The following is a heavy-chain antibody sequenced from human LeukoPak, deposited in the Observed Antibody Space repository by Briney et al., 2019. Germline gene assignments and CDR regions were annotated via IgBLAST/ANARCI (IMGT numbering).Heavy chain of an antibody. V-gene: IGHV1-18*01. CDR1: GYTFTSYG. J-gene: IGHJ4*02. Sequence: ASVKVSCKASGYTFTSYGISWVRQAPGQGLEWMGWISAYNGNTNYAQKLQGRVTMTTDTSTSTAYMELRSLRSDDTAVYYCAREGRSSWYNQHLPIYYFDYWGQGTLVTVSS. CDR2: ISAYNGNT. D-gene: IGHD6-13*01. CDR3: AREGRSSWYNQHLPIYYFDY.